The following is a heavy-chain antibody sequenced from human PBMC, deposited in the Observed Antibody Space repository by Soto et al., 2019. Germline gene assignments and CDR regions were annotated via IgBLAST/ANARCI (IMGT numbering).Heavy chain of an antibody. CDR1: GGTFSSYA. J-gene: IGHJ5*02. Sequence: SVKVSFKASGGTFSSYAISWVRQAPGQGLEWMGGIIPIFGTANYAQKFQGRVTITADESTSTAYMELSSLRSEDTAVYYCARTIVVVTAIGSRGWFDPWGQGTLVTVSS. CDR3: ARTIVVVTAIGSRGWFDP. D-gene: IGHD2-21*02. CDR2: IIPIFGTA. V-gene: IGHV1-69*13.